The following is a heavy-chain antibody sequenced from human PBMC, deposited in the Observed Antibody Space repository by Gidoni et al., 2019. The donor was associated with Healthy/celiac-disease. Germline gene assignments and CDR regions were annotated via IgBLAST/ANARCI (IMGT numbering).Heavy chain of an antibody. J-gene: IGHJ6*02. Sequence: EVQLVESGGGLVQPGGSLRLSCAASGFTFSSYWMHWVRQAPGKGLVWVSRINSDGSSTSYADSVKGRFTISRDNAKNTLYLQMNSLRAEDTAVYYCARGDGGYSNYYGMDVWGQGTTVTVSS. V-gene: IGHV3-74*01. CDR1: GFTFSSYW. CDR2: INSDGSST. D-gene: IGHD2-15*01. CDR3: ARGDGGYSNYYGMDV.